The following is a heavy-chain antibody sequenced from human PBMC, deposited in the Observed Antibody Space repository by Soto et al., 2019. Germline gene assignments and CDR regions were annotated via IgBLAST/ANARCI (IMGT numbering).Heavy chain of an antibody. CDR3: ARHGYSAGGGYFDY. J-gene: IGHJ4*02. CDR1: GFTVSSNY. CDR2: IYSGGSA. V-gene: IGHV3-66*04. Sequence: EVQLVESGGGLVQPGGSLRLSCAASGFTVSSNYMSWVRQAPGKGLEWVSVIYSGGSAYYADSVKGRFTISRDNSKNTLYLQMNSLRAEDTAVSYCARHGYSAGGGYFDYWGQGTLVTVSS. D-gene: IGHD5-18*01.